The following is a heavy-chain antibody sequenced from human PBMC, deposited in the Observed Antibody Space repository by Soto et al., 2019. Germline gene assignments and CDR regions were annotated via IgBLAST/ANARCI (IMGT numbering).Heavy chain of an antibody. CDR2: MNPNSGNT. CDR1: GYTFTSYD. Sequence: QVQLVQSGAEVKKPGASVKVSCKASGYTFTSYDINWVRQATGQGLEWMGWMNPNSGNTGYAQKFQGRVTMTRNTSISTAYMELSSLRSEDTAVYYCARGGKDIVLLPAARGRFDPWGQGTLVTVSS. CDR3: ARGGKDIVLLPAARGRFDP. D-gene: IGHD2-2*01. V-gene: IGHV1-8*01. J-gene: IGHJ5*02.